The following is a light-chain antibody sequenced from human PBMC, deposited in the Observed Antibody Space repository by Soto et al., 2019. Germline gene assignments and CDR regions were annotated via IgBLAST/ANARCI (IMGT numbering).Light chain of an antibody. Sequence: QSVLTQPPSVSGAPGQRVTISCTGSSSNIGAGYDVHWYQQLPGTAPKLLIYGNSNRPSGVPDRFSGSKSGTSGSLAITGLQAEDEADYYCQSYDSSLRGSVFGGGTKLTVL. V-gene: IGLV1-40*01. CDR3: QSYDSSLRGSV. J-gene: IGLJ2*01. CDR1: SSNIGAGYD. CDR2: GNS.